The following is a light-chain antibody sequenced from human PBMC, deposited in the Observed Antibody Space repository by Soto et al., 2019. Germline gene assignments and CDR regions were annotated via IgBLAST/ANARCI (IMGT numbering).Light chain of an antibody. Sequence: QSVLTQPPSVSGAPGQRVTISCTGRSSYIGAGYDVHWYQQRPGTAPKLLIYANTNRPSGVPDRFSGSKSGPSASLAITGLQAEDEADYYCQSYDDSLGGHVIFGGGTKLTVL. CDR3: QSYDDSLGGHVI. V-gene: IGLV1-40*01. CDR2: ANT. CDR1: SSYIGAGYD. J-gene: IGLJ2*01.